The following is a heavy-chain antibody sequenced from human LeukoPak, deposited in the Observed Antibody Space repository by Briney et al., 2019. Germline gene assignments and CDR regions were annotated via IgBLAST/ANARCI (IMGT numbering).Heavy chain of an antibody. CDR1: GFTFSNYD. CDR2: IGTAGDT. V-gene: IGHV3-13*01. CDR3: ARGATVSFYYYGMDV. J-gene: IGHJ6*02. Sequence: GGSLRLSCAASGFTFSNYDLRWVRQPTGRGLEWVSGIGTAGDTYYPGSVKGRFTISRENAKNSLYLQMNSLRAGDTAVYYCARGATVSFYYYGMDVWGQGTTVTVSS. D-gene: IGHD1-26*01.